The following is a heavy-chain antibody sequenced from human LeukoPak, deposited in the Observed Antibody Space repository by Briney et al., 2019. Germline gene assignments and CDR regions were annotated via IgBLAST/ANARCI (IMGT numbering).Heavy chain of an antibody. Sequence: SETLSLTCTVSGGSISSYYWSWIRQPPGKGLEWIGYIYYSGSTNYNPSLKSRVTISVDTSKNQFSLKLSSVTAADTAVYYCARGVSTVVTLPQHWGQGTLVTVSS. CDR3: ARGVSTVVTLPQH. V-gene: IGHV4-59*01. CDR1: GGSISSYY. CDR2: IYYSGST. D-gene: IGHD4-23*01. J-gene: IGHJ1*01.